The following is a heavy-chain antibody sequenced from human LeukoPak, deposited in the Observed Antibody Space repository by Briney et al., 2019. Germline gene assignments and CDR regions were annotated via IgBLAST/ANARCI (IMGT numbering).Heavy chain of an antibody. CDR1: GGSFSGFY. Sequence: SETLSLTCAVYGGSFSGFYWSWIRQPPGKGLEWIGEINHSGNTNYNASLKSRVTISVDMSKNQFSLELSSVTAADTAGYYCAREVGATAAFDIWGQGTMVTVSS. CDR2: INHSGNT. J-gene: IGHJ3*02. CDR3: AREVGATAAFDI. V-gene: IGHV4-34*01. D-gene: IGHD1-26*01.